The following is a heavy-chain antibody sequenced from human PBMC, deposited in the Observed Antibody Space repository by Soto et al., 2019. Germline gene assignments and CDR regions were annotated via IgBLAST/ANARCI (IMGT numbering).Heavy chain of an antibody. J-gene: IGHJ6*02. Sequence: PGGSLRLSCAASGFTFSSYAMSWVRQAPGKGLEWVSAISGSGGSTYYADSVKGRFTISRDNSKNTLYLQMNSLRAEDTAVYYCAKDWVGARYYYGMDVWRQGTTVTVSS. CDR1: GFTFSSYA. CDR2: ISGSGGST. V-gene: IGHV3-23*01. D-gene: IGHD1-26*01. CDR3: AKDWVGARYYYGMDV.